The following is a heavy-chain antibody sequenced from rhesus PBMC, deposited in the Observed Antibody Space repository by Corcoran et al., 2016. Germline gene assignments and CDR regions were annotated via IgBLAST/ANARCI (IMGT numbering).Heavy chain of an antibody. Sequence: QVQLQESGPGLVKPSETLSLTCAVSGGSVNGYNWWSWIRQAPGKGLEWIGYVSGSGRITAYNPSLKSRFTISTDTSKNQFSLKLRSVTAADTAVYYCARGSTVDSWGQGVLVTVSS. J-gene: IGHJ4*01. CDR1: GGSVNGYNW. CDR3: ARGSTVDS. CDR2: VSGSGRIT. V-gene: IGHV4-65*01.